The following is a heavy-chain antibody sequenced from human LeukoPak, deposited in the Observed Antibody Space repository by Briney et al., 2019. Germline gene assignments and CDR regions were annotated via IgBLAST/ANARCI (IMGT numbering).Heavy chain of an antibody. V-gene: IGHV3-23*01. CDR1: GFAFSSYA. CDR3: ARDYALAGIAVAGTGEPVRFDP. Sequence: GGSLRLSCAASGFAFSSYAMSWVRQAPGKGLEWVSAISGSGGSTYYADSVKGRFAISRDNSKNTLYLQMNSLRAEDTAVYYCARDYALAGIAVAGTGEPVRFDPWGQGTLVTVSS. CDR2: ISGSGGST. D-gene: IGHD6-19*01. J-gene: IGHJ5*02.